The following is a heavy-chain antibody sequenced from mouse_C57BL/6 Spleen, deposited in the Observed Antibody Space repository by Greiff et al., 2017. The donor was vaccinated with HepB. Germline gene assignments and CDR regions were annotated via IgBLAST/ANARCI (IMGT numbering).Heavy chain of an antibody. CDR2: IDPEDGDT. Sequence: EVMLVESGAELVRPGASVKLSCTASGFNIKDYYMHWVKQRPEQGLEWIGRIDPEDGDTEYAPKFQGKATMTADTSSNTAYLQLSSLTSEDTAVYYCTTPRFIGPYWYFDVWGTGTTVTVSS. CDR1: GFNIKDYY. D-gene: IGHD1-1*01. CDR3: TTPRFIGPYWYFDV. J-gene: IGHJ1*03. V-gene: IGHV14-1*01.